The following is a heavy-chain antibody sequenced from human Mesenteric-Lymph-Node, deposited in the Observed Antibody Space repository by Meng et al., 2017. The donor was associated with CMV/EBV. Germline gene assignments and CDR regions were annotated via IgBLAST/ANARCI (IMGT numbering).Heavy chain of an antibody. CDR1: GFTFSSYG. CDR3: ARGNHYYGSGSYYY. D-gene: IGHD3-10*01. J-gene: IGHJ4*02. Sequence: SCKASGFTFSSYGMHWVRQAPGKGLEWVAFIRYDGSNKYYADSVKGRFTISRDNSKNTLYLQMNSLRAEDTAVYYCARGNHYYGSGSYYYWGQGTLVTVSS. V-gene: IGHV3-30*02. CDR2: IRYDGSNK.